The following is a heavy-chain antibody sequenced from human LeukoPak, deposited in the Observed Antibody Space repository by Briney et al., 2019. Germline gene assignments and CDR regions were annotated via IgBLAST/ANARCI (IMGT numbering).Heavy chain of an antibody. Sequence: GGSLGPSCPASGFTFSNYCLHGVGQAPGKGPVWVSRINSDGSSTTYADSVRGRFTISRDNAKNTLYLQMNTLRAEDTAVYNCAADYYGEDWGQGTLVTVSS. V-gene: IGHV3-74*01. CDR2: INSDGSST. D-gene: IGHD3-10*01. J-gene: IGHJ4*02. CDR1: GFTFSNYC. CDR3: AADYYGED.